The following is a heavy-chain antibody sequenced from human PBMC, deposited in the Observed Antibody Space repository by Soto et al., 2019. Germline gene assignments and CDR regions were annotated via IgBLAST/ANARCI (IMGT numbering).Heavy chain of an antibody. CDR3: AKDHLPYCGGDCSYPGAFDY. CDR1: GFTFSSYG. Sequence: GGSLRLSCAASGFTFSSYGMHWVRQAPGKGLEWVAVISYDGSNKYYADSVKGRFTISRDNSKNTLYLQMNSLRAEDTAVYYCAKDHLPYCGGDCSYPGAFDYWGQGTLVTVSS. V-gene: IGHV3-30*18. CDR2: ISYDGSNK. J-gene: IGHJ4*02. D-gene: IGHD2-21*02.